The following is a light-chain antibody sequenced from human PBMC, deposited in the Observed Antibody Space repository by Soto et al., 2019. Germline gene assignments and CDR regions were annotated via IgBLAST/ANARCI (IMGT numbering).Light chain of an antibody. V-gene: IGLV2-14*01. CDR1: SSDVGAYDY. CDR2: DVS. J-gene: IGLJ1*01. CDR3: SSFTSSITHV. Sequence: QSVLTQPASVSGSPGQSITISCNGTSSDVGAYDYVCWHQQHPGKAPKLLIYDVSSRPSGVSNRFSASKSGNTASLTISGLQAEDEADYYCSSFTSSITHVFGTGTKLTVL.